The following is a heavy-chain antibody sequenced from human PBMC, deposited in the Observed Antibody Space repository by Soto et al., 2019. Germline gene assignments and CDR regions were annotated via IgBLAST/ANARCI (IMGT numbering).Heavy chain of an antibody. Sequence: QVQLVQSGAEVKKPGSSVKVSCTASGGTFSSYTISWVRQAPGQGLEWMGRIIPIRGIANYAQEVQGRVTITADKSTSTAYMELSSVRAEDTALYYSARDMTPVTRDAFDIWGQGTLVTVSS. V-gene: IGHV1-69*08. CDR3: ARDMTPVTRDAFDI. CDR1: GGTFSSYT. CDR2: IIPIRGIA. J-gene: IGHJ3*02. D-gene: IGHD4-17*01.